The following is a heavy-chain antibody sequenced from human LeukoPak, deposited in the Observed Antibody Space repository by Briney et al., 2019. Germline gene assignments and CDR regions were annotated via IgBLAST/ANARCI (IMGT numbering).Heavy chain of an antibody. CDR3: AKLHALLWFGY. CDR1: GFPFNIFA. D-gene: IGHD3-10*01. J-gene: IGHJ4*02. V-gene: IGHV3-23*01. CDR2: ISGSGGST. Sequence: GGSLRLSCTASGFPFNIFAMSWVRQAPGKGLEWVSAISGSGGSTYYADSVKGRFTISRDNSKNTLYLQMNSLRAEDTAVYYCAKLHALLWFGYWGQGTLVTVSS.